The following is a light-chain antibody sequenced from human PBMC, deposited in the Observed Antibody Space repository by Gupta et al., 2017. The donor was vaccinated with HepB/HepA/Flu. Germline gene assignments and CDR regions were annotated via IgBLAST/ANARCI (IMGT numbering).Light chain of an antibody. V-gene: IGKV3-11*01. CDR2: DAS. Sequence: EIVLTQSPATLSLSTGERATLSCRASQSVSSYLAWYQQKPGQAPRRLIYDASNRATGIPARFSGSGSGTDFTLTISSLEPEDFAVYYCQQRSNWPWTCGQGTKVEIK. J-gene: IGKJ1*01. CDR3: QQRSNWPWT. CDR1: QSVSSY.